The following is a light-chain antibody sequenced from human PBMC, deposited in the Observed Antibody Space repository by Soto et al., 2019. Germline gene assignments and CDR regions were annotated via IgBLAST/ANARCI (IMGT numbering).Light chain of an antibody. CDR1: QRISNSY. V-gene: IGKV3D-15*01. CDR3: KQYNTWPWT. Sequence: EIVLTQSPGTLSLSPGERATLSCRASQRISNSYLAWYQQKPGQAPRLLIYGASTRATGIPARFSGSGSGTEFTITISRLQSEDFEVYYCKQYNTWPWTFGKGTKVDIK. J-gene: IGKJ1*01. CDR2: GAS.